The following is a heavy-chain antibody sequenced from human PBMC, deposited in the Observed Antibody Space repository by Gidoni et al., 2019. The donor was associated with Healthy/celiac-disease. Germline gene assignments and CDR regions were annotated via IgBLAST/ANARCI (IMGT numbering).Heavy chain of an antibody. CDR2: IYYSGST. CDR1: GGSLSRGGSY. J-gene: IGHJ6*03. D-gene: IGHD5-12*01. Sequence: QVQLQESGPGLVKPSQTLSLTCTVSGGSLSRGGSYWSWIRQHPGKGLEWIGYIYYSGSTYYNPSLKSRVTISVDTSKNQFALKLSSVTAADTAVYYCARDSPGRGYDYVGYYYYMDVWGKGTTITVSS. V-gene: IGHV4-31*03. CDR3: ARDSPGRGYDYVGYYYYMDV.